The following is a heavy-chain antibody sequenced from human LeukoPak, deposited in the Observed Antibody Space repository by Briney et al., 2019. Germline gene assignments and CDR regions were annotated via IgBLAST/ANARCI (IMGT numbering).Heavy chain of an antibody. CDR3: ARPAYYNILTGYFMDV. V-gene: IGHV5-51*01. J-gene: IGHJ6*02. CDR1: GYSFTSYW. D-gene: IGHD3-9*01. CDR2: IYPGDSDT. Sequence: LGESLKISCKGSGYSFTSYWIGWVRQMPGKGLEWMGIIYPGDSDTRYSPSFQGQVTISADKSISTAYLQWSSLKASDTAMYYCARPAYYNILTGYFMDVWGQGTTVTVSS.